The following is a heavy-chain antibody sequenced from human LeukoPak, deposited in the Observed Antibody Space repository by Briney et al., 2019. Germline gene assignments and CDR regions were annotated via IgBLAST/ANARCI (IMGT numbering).Heavy chain of an antibody. CDR1: GFTFSSYA. CDR2: ISYDGSNK. J-gene: IGHJ4*02. Sequence: PGGSLRLSCAASGFTFSSYAMHWVRQAPGKGLEWVAVISYDGSNKYYADSVKGRFTISRDNSKNTLYLQMNSLRAEDTAVYYCARVGRWLQSQAHFDYWGQGTLVTVSS. D-gene: IGHD5-24*01. V-gene: IGHV3-30-3*01. CDR3: ARVGRWLQSQAHFDY.